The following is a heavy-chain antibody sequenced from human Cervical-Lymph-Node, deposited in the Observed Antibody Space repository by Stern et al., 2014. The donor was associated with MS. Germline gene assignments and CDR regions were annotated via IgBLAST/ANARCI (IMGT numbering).Heavy chain of an antibody. CDR2: VSFSGST. CDR1: GVSISSGGYY. V-gene: IGHV4-31*03. J-gene: IGHJ4*02. Sequence: QVQLQESGPGLLKPSQTLSLSCTVSGVSISSGGYYWSWIRQLPGKGLEWIGYVSFSGSTSYNPSVTSRVSISVDTSKNQFSLNLRSVTAADTAVYYCANGGDEYNPIDYWGQGTLVIVS. CDR3: ANGGDEYNPIDY. D-gene: IGHD5-24*01.